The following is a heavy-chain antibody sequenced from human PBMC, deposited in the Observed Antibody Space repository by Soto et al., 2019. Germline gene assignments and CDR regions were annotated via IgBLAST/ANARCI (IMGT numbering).Heavy chain of an antibody. CDR3: AGVPPWGSGSYSFDY. Sequence: SETLSLTCTVSGGSISSYYWSWIRQPPGKGLEWIGYIYYSGSTNYNPSLKSRVAISVDTSKNQFSLKLSSVTAADTAVYYCAGVPPWGSGSYSFDYWGQGTLVTVSS. D-gene: IGHD3-10*01. CDR2: IYYSGST. J-gene: IGHJ4*02. V-gene: IGHV4-59*01. CDR1: GGSISSYY.